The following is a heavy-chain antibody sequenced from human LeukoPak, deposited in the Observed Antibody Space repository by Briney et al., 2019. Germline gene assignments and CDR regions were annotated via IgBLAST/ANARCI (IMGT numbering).Heavy chain of an antibody. J-gene: IGHJ3*02. CDR3: AKDIDSSSWEAFDI. CDR2: ISWNSGSI. V-gene: IGHV3-9*01. CDR1: GFTFDDYA. Sequence: PGRSLRLSCAASGFTFDDYAMHWVRQAPGKGLEWVSGISWNSGSIGYADSVKGRFTISRDNAKNSLYLQMNSLRAEDTALYYCAKDIDSSSWEAFDIWDQGTMVTASS. D-gene: IGHD6-13*01.